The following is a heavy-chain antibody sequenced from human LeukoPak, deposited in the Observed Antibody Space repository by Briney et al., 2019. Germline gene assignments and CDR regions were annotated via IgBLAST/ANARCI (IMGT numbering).Heavy chain of an antibody. CDR2: ISGSGGTT. Sequence: PGGSLRLSCAASGITFSSYAMSWVRQAPGKGLEWVSAISGSGGTTYYADSVKGRFTISRDNSKNTLYLQMNSLRAEDTAVYYCAKAPYGDRAYYFDYWGQGTLVTVSS. D-gene: IGHD4-17*01. CDR1: GITFSSYA. CDR3: AKAPYGDRAYYFDY. J-gene: IGHJ4*02. V-gene: IGHV3-23*01.